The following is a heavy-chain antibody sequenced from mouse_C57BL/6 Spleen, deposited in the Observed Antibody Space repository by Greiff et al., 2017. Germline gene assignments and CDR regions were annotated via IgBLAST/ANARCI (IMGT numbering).Heavy chain of an antibody. CDR1: GFTFTDYG. D-gene: IGHD2-4*01. Sequence: VQGEQSGAGLVKPGGSLKLSCTASGFTFTDYGMHWVRQAPEQGLEWVAYISTGSSTIYYADTVKGRFTFTRDNATNTLFLRMPTLRYEDTALCYSAECNYGGAMDYWGQGTSVTVSS. CDR3: AECNYGGAMDY. J-gene: IGHJ4*01. V-gene: IGHV5-17*01. CDR2: ISTGSSTI.